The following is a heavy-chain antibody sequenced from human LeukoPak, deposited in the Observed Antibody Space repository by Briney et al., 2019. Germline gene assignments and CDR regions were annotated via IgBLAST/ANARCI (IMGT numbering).Heavy chain of an antibody. CDR2: IKQDGSEK. J-gene: IGHJ4*02. Sequence: PGGSLRLSCAASGFTFSSYRMSWVRQAPGKGLEWVANIKQDGSEKYYVDSVKGRFTISRDNAKNSLYLQMNSLRAEDTAVYYCARDYGDYEGYFDYWGQGTLVTVSS. CDR1: GFTFSSYR. V-gene: IGHV3-7*01. CDR3: ARDYGDYEGYFDY. D-gene: IGHD4-17*01.